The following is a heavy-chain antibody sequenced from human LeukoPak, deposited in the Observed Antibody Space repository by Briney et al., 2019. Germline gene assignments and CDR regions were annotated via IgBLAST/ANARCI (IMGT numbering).Heavy chain of an antibody. J-gene: IGHJ4*02. V-gene: IGHV1-2*02. CDR3: ARTASCGTNCYSYFDY. CDR2: INPNSGGT. D-gene: IGHD2-21*01. CDR1: GYTFTGYY. Sequence: ASVKVSCKASGYTFTGYYIHWVRQAPGQGLELMGWINPNSGGTYYAQTFQARVTMARDASISTAYMELSRLRSDDTALYYCARTASCGTNCYSYFDYWGQGTLVTVSS.